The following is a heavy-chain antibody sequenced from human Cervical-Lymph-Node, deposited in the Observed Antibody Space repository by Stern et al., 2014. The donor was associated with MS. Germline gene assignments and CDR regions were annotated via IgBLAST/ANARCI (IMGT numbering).Heavy chain of an antibody. CDR1: GFTVSRDY. CDR3: ARDTSSPERSDW. CDR2: ITNVGST. D-gene: IGHD1-1*01. Sequence: EVQLVQSGGGVIQPGGSLRLSCTASGFTVSRDYMTWVRQAPGTVLEWVSLITNVGSTCYTDSVKVRFTIARDDSKNTVYLHMTSLRAEDTAMYYCARDTSSPERSDWWGQGTLVTVSS. V-gene: IGHV3-53*01. J-gene: IGHJ4*02.